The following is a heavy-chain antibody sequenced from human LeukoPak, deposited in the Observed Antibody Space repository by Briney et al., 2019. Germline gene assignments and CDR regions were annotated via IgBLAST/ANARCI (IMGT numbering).Heavy chain of an antibody. V-gene: IGHV4-34*01. CDR2: IIHSGGT. J-gene: IGHJ5*02. CDR3: ARGQFSYGSGNNWFDP. D-gene: IGHD3-10*01. CDR1: GGSFSGYF. Sequence: SETLPLTCTVFGGSFSGYFWSWIRQPPGKGLEWSGEIIHSGGTNYNPSLKSRVTISVDTSKNHFSLNLSSVTAADTAVYYCARGQFSYGSGNNWFDPWGQGTLVTVSS.